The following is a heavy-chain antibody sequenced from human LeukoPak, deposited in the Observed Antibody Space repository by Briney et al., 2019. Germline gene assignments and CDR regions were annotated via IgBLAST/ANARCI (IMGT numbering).Heavy chain of an antibody. CDR3: ARTLYGDYGDY. CDR1: GYTFTSYA. Sequence: ASVKVSCKTSGYTFTSYAMNWVRQAPGQGLQWMGWISTYNGNTNYAQKLQGRVTMTSDTSTSTAYMELRSLRPDDTAVYYCARTLYGDYGDYWGQGTLVTVSS. V-gene: IGHV1-18*01. J-gene: IGHJ4*02. D-gene: IGHD4-17*01. CDR2: ISTYNGNT.